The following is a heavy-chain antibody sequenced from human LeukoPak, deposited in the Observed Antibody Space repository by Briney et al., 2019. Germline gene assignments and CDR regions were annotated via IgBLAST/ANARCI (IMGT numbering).Heavy chain of an antibody. V-gene: IGHV3-48*01. Sequence: GGSLRLSCAASGFTFSSYSMNWVRQAPGKGLEWASYISSSSSTIYYADSVKGRFTISRDNAKNSLYLQMNSLRAEDTAVYYCARGGEDSYATWDAFDIWGQGTMVTVSS. CDR1: GFTFSSYS. CDR2: ISSSSSTI. J-gene: IGHJ3*02. CDR3: ARGGEDSYATWDAFDI. D-gene: IGHD5-18*01.